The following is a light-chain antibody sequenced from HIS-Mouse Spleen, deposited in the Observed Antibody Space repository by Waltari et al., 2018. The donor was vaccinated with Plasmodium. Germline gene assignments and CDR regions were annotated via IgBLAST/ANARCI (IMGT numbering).Light chain of an antibody. CDR2: KDS. CDR3: YSAADNNLV. V-gene: IGLV3-27*01. Sequence: SYELTQPSSVSVSPGQTARITCSGDVLAKKYARWFQQKPGQAPVLVIYKDSERPSGYPERLSGSSSGTTVTLTISGAQVEDEADYYCYSAADNNLVFGGGTKLTVL. J-gene: IGLJ3*02. CDR1: VLAKKY.